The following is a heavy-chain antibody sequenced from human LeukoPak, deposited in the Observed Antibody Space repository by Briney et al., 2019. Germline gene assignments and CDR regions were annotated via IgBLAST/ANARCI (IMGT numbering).Heavy chain of an antibody. D-gene: IGHD3-10*01. Sequence: PSETLSLTCTVSGGSISSSSYYWGWIRQPPGKGLEWIGSIYYSGSTYYNPSLKSRVTISVDTSKNQFSLKLSSVTAADTAVYYCARDLTMVTDYWGQGTLVTVSS. V-gene: IGHV4-39*07. CDR3: ARDLTMVTDY. CDR1: GGSISSSSYY. CDR2: IYYSGST. J-gene: IGHJ4*02.